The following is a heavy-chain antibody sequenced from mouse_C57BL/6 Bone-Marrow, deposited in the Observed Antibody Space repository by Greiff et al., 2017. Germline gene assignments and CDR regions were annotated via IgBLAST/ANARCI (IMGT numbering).Heavy chain of an antibody. V-gene: IGHV1-81*01. Sequence: QVHVKQSGAELARPGASVKLSCKASGYTFTSYGISWVKQRTGQGLEWIGEIYPRSGNTYYNEKFKGKATLTADKSSSTAYMELRSLTSEDSAVYFWARTAVVAEDYWGEGTTLTDSS. CDR1: GYTFTSYG. CDR2: IYPRSGNT. J-gene: IGHJ2*01. CDR3: ARTAVVAEDY. D-gene: IGHD1-1*01.